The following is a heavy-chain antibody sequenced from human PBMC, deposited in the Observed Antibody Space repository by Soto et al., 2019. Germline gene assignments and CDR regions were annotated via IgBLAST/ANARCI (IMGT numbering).Heavy chain of an antibody. V-gene: IGHV4-31*03. CDR1: GCSISSGGYY. J-gene: IGHJ6*02. CDR2: IYYSGST. Sequence: SETLALTCPVSGCSISSGGYYWSWIRQHPGKGLEWIGYIYYSGSTYYNPSLKSRVTISVDTSKNQFSLKLSSVTAADTAVYYCARADGYYYYGMDVWGQGTTVTVSS. CDR3: ARADGYYYYGMDV.